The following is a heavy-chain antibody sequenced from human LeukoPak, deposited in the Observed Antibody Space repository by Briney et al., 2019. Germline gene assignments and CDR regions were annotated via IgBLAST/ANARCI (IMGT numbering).Heavy chain of an antibody. D-gene: IGHD4-17*01. CDR2: IYYSGST. J-gene: IGHJ5*02. CDR1: GGSISSGGYS. Sequence: PSQTLSLTCAVSGGSISSGGYSWSWIRQHPGKGLEWIGYIYYSGSTYYNPSLKSRVTMSMDTSKNQFSLKVTSVTAADTAVYYCARAQHLDYGDWFDPWGQGILVPVSS. V-gene: IGHV4-31*11. CDR3: ARAQHLDYGDWFDP.